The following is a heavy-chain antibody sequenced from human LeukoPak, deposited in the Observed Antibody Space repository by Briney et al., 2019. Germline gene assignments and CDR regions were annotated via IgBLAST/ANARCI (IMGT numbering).Heavy chain of an antibody. Sequence: GSLRLSCAASGFTFSSYAMSWVRQPPGKGLEWIGEIYHSGSTNYNPSLKSRVTISVDKSKNQFSLKLSSVTAADTAVYYCARNYYDSSGYFSGDYWGQGTLVTVSS. CDR1: GFTFSSYAM. D-gene: IGHD3-22*01. J-gene: IGHJ4*02. CDR3: ARNYYDSSGYFSGDY. V-gene: IGHV4-4*02. CDR2: IYHSGST.